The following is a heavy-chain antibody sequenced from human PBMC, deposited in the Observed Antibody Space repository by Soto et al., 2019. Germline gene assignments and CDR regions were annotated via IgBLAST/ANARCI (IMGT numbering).Heavy chain of an antibody. D-gene: IGHD5-12*01. V-gene: IGHV3-23*01. J-gene: IGHJ6*03. CDR2: ISGSGGST. Sequence: PGGSLRLSCAAFGFTFSSYAMSWVLQAPGKGLEWVSAISGSGGSTYYADSVKGRFTISRDNSKNTLYLQMNSLRAEDTAVYYCAETGDIVATTDYYYYYMDVWGKGTTVTVSS. CDR1: GFTFSSYA. CDR3: AETGDIVATTDYYYYYMDV.